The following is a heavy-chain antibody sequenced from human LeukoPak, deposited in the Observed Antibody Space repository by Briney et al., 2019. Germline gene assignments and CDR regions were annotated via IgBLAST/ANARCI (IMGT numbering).Heavy chain of an antibody. D-gene: IGHD6-19*01. Sequence: GRSLRLSCAASGFTFSSYGMHWVRQAPGKGLEWVAVISYDGSNKYYADSVKGRFTISRDNSKNTLYLQMNSLSAEDTAVYYCARGTAVAGTDYWGQGTLVTVSS. CDR1: GFTFSSYG. CDR2: ISYDGSNK. V-gene: IGHV3-30*03. J-gene: IGHJ4*02. CDR3: ARGTAVAGTDY.